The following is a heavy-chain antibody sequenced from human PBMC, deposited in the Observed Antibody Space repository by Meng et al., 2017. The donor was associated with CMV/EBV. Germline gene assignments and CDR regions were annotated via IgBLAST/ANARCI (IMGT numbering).Heavy chain of an antibody. CDR2: FDPEDGET. CDR1: GYILTELF. Sequence: QVRLVKSWGGVKMPGGAAKVFCKVSGYILTELFMHWGRQAAGKGVEWLVGFDPEDGETIYAQKFQGRVTMTEDTSTDTAYMELSSLRSEDTAVYYCATRRMTGPLDYWGQGTLVTVSS. D-gene: IGHD1-20*01. V-gene: IGHV1-24*01. CDR3: ATRRMTGPLDY. J-gene: IGHJ4*02.